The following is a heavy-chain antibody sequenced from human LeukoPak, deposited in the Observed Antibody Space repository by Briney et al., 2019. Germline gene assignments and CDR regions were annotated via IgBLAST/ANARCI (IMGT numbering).Heavy chain of an antibody. CDR1: GFTFSSYA. V-gene: IGHV3-48*04. CDR3: ARGAGTAFDL. CDR2: VGSRGRRI. J-gene: IGHJ3*01. Sequence: PGGSLRLSCAASGFTFSSYAMSWVRQAPGKGLELVSYVGSRGRRIYYADSVKGRFISSRDNSKNSLYLQMNSLRVEDTAVYYCARGAGTAFDLWGQGTTVTVSS. D-gene: IGHD3-10*01.